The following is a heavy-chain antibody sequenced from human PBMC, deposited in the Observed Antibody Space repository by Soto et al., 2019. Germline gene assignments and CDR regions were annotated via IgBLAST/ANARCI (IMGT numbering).Heavy chain of an antibody. J-gene: IGHJ6*02. Sequence: EVQLVESGGGLVQPGGSLRLSCAASGFTVSSNYMSWVRQAPGKGLEWVSVIYSGGSTYYADSVKGRFTISRDNSKNTLYLQMNSLRAEDTAVYYCASITMARGGLTYYYYGMDVWGQGTTVTVSS. CDR2: IYSGGST. V-gene: IGHV3-66*01. D-gene: IGHD3-10*01. CDR3: ASITMARGGLTYYYYGMDV. CDR1: GFTVSSNY.